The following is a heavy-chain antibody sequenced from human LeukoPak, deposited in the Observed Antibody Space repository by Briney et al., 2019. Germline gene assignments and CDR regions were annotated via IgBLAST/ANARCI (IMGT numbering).Heavy chain of an antibody. CDR2: INSDGSST. J-gene: IGHJ4*02. V-gene: IGHV3-74*01. D-gene: IGHD5-18*01. Sequence: GGSLRLSCAASGFTFSSYWMHWVRQAPGKGLVWVSRINSDGSSTSYADSVKGRFTISRDNAKNTLYLQMNSLRAEDTAVYYCAKWAQEDEASGYSYGHPRYYFDYWGQGTLVTVSS. CDR3: AKWAQEDEASGYSYGHPRYYFDY. CDR1: GFTFSSYW.